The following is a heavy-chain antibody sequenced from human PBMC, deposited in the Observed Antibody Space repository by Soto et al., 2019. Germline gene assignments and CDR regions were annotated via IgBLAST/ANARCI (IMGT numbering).Heavy chain of an antibody. J-gene: IGHJ4*02. D-gene: IGHD6-19*01. CDR2: IKTSDGST. CDR3: ARASVSGRRFDY. CDR1: GYTLSSYY. Sequence: QVQLVQSGAEVKKPGASVKASCKASGYTLSSYYMHWVRQAPGQGLEWMGIIKTSDGSTTYAQRFQGRVTMTMDTSTSTVYMELSSLTSEDTAIYYCARASVSGRRFDYWGEGTLVTVSS. V-gene: IGHV1-46*03.